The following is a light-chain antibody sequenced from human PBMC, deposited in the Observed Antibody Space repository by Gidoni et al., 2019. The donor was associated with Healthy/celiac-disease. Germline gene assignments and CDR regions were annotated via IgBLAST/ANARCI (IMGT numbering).Light chain of an antibody. Sequence: EIVLTQSPGTLSLSPGERATLSCSASQSVSSSYLAWYQQKPGQAPRLLIYGASSRATGIPDRFSGSGSGTDFTITIIRLEPEDFAVYYCQQYGSSLVTFGGGTKVEIK. CDR1: QSVSSSY. CDR3: QQYGSSLVT. V-gene: IGKV3-20*01. CDR2: GAS. J-gene: IGKJ4*01.